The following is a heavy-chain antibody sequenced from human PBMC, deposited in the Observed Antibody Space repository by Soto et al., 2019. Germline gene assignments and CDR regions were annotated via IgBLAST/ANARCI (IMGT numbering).Heavy chain of an antibody. J-gene: IGHJ6*02. CDR3: ARQRQLVVYYGMDV. CDR2: IYYSGST. V-gene: IGHV4-39*01. CDR1: GGSISSSSYY. Sequence: SETLSLTCTVSGGSISSSSYYWGWIRQPPGKGLEWIGSIYYSGSTYYNPSLKSRVTISVDTSKNQFSLKLSSVTAADTAVYYCARQRQLVVYYGMDVWGQGTTVTVSS. D-gene: IGHD6-6*01.